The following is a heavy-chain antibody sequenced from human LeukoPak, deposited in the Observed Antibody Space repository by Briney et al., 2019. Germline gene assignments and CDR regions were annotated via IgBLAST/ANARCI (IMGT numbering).Heavy chain of an antibody. CDR2: ISYDGSNK. CDR3: ARDMGRKLGAIGY. D-gene: IGHD7-27*01. V-gene: IGHV3-30-3*01. Sequence: PGGSLRLSCAASGFTFSSYAMHWVRQAPGKGLEWVAVISYDGSNKYYADSVKGRFTISRDNSKNTLYLQMNSLRAEDTAVYYCARDMGRKLGAIGYWGQGTLVTVSS. J-gene: IGHJ4*02. CDR1: GFTFSSYA.